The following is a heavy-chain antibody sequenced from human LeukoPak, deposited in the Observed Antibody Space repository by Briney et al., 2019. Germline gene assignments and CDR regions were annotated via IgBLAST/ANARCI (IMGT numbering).Heavy chain of an antibody. CDR3: STDKLREGGADFAPFDY. J-gene: IGHJ4*02. V-gene: IGHV3-15*01. Sequence: GGTLRLSCGASGFTFSNAWMSWVRQAAGKGLEWVCRTKSKTDGATTDYAAPVKGRFTISRDDSKNTLYLQMNSLKTEDTAVYYCSTDKLREGGADFAPFDYWGQGTLVTVSS. CDR1: GFTFSNAW. D-gene: IGHD1-26*01. CDR2: TKSKTDGATT.